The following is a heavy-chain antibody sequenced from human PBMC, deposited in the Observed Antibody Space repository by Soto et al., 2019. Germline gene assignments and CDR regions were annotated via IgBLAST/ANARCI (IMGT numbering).Heavy chain of an antibody. CDR2: IYYSGST. Sequence: SETLSLTCTVSGGSISSSSYYWGWIXQPPGKGLEWIGSIYYSGSTYYNPSLKSRVTISVDTSKNQFSLKLSSVTAADTAMYYCARHSVEVLRYFDWLTQGYYGMDVWGQGTTVTVSS. CDR3: ARHSVEVLRYFDWLTQGYYGMDV. V-gene: IGHV4-39*01. CDR1: GGSISSSSYY. D-gene: IGHD3-9*01. J-gene: IGHJ6*02.